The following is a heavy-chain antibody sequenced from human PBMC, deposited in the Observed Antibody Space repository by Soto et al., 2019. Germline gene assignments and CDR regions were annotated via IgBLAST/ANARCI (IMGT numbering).Heavy chain of an antibody. CDR1: GFTFSSYS. J-gene: IGHJ4*02. CDR2: ISSSSSYI. CDR3: ARDPGYSGYQGDY. Sequence: GSLRLSCAASGFTFSSYSMNCVRQSPGKGLEWVSSISSSSSYIYYADSVKGRFTISRDNAKNSLYLQMNSLRAEDTAVYYCARDPGYSGYQGDYWGQGTLVTVSS. V-gene: IGHV3-21*01. D-gene: IGHD5-12*01.